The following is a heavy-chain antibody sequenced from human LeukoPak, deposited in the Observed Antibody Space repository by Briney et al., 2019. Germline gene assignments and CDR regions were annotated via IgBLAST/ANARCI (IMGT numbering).Heavy chain of an antibody. CDR2: IIPIFGTT. CDR3: ARSEGKYYYDSRAYYFDY. D-gene: IGHD3-22*01. J-gene: IGHJ4*02. CDR1: GATFSSYA. V-gene: IGHV1-69*05. Sequence: ASVKVSCKASGATFSSYAISWVRQAPGQGLEWMGGIIPIFGTTNYAQKFQGRVTITTDESTSTAYMELSSLRSEDTAVYYCARSEGKYYYDSRAYYFDYWGQGTLVTVSS.